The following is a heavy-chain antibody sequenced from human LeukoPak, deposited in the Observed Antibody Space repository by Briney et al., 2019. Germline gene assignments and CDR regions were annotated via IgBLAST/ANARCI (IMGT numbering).Heavy chain of an antibody. D-gene: IGHD3-16*01. CDR1: GFTFSIYS. Sequence: GGSLRLSCAASGFTFSIYSMNWVRQAPGKGLEWVSSINRDSSLMYYAESVKGRFTISRDNARNSLYLQMNSLRVEDTAVYYCIRDLFDDYSLDYWGQGTLVTVSS. J-gene: IGHJ4*02. CDR3: IRDLFDDYSLDY. V-gene: IGHV3-21*01. CDR2: INRDSSLM.